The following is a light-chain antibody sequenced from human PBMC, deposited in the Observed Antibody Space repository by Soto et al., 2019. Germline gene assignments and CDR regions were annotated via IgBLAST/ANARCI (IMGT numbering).Light chain of an antibody. V-gene: IGKV1-39*01. J-gene: IGKJ1*01. CDR2: AAS. CDR1: QSISNY. CDR3: QQSYSTPRT. Sequence: DIQMTQSPSSLSASVGDRVTITCRASQSISNYLNWYQQKPGKAPKLLMYAASSLQSGVPSRFGGSVSATDFTLTISSLQPEDFATYYCQQSYSTPRTFGQGTKVEIK.